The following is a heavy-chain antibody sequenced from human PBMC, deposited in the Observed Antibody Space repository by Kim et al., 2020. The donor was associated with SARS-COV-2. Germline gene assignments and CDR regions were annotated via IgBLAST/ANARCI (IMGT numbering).Heavy chain of an antibody. CDR1: GFTFDDYA. J-gene: IGHJ4*02. CDR3: AKGGYDPYYFDY. Sequence: GGSLRLSCAASGFTFDDYAMHWVRQAPGKGLEWVSGISWNSGSIGYADSVKGRFTISRDNAKNSLYLQMNSLRAEDTALYYCAKGGYDPYYFDYWGQGTLVTVSS. D-gene: IGHD5-12*01. V-gene: IGHV3-9*01. CDR2: ISWNSGSI.